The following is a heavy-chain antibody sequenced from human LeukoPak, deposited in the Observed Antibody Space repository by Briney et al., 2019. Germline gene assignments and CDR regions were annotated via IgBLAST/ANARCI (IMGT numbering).Heavy chain of an antibody. CDR1: GFSFSTSA. D-gene: IGHD5-18*01. CDR3: AKRGCSYGPDYFDS. J-gene: IGHJ4*02. CDR2: ISDSGKST. V-gene: IGHV3-23*01. Sequence: PGGSLRLSCAASGFSFSTSAMSWVRQAPGKGLEWLSAISDSGKSTSYADSVTGRFTISRDNSKNTVFLQMTRLRAEDTALYYCAKRGCSYGPDYFDSWGQGSLVTVSS.